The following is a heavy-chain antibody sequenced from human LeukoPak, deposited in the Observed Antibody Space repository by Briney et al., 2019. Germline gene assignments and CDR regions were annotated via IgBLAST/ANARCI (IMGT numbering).Heavy chain of an antibody. V-gene: IGHV3-23*01. D-gene: IGHD3-10*01. J-gene: IGHJ4*02. Sequence: GGSLRLSCAASGFTFSSYAMSWVRQAPGKGLEWVSAISGSGGSTYYADSVKGRFTISRDNSKNTLYLQMNSLRAEDTAVYYCAKDLDYYGSGSYYKATFDYWGQGTLVTVSS. CDR3: AKDLDYYGSGSYYKATFDY. CDR2: ISGSGGST. CDR1: GFTFSSYA.